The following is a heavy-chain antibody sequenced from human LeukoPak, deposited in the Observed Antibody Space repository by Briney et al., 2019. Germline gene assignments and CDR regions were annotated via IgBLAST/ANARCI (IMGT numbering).Heavy chain of an antibody. J-gene: IGHJ4*02. D-gene: IGHD3-9*01. CDR3: ARGNYDILTGYYPY. V-gene: IGHV3-53*01. CDR2: IYSGGST. CDR1: GFTVSSNY. Sequence: GGSRRLSCAASGFTVSSNYMSWVRQAPGKGLEWVSVIYSGGSTYYADSVKGRFTISRDNSKNTLYLQMNSLRAEDTAVYYCARGNYDILTGYYPYWGRGALVTVSS.